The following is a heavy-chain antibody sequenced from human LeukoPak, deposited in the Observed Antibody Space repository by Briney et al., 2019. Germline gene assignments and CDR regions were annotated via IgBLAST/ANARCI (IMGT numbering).Heavy chain of an antibody. CDR3: AMAGWGMIVGHSDAFDI. J-gene: IGHJ3*02. CDR1: GDSISTSSYY. Sequence: SETLSLTCSVSGDSISTSSYYWGWIRQPPGKGLEWIGEINHSGSTNYKSSLKSRATISVDTSKNQFSLKLSSVTAADTAVYYCAMAGWGMIVGHSDAFDIWGQGTMVTVSS. CDR2: INHSGST. V-gene: IGHV4-39*07. D-gene: IGHD3-22*01.